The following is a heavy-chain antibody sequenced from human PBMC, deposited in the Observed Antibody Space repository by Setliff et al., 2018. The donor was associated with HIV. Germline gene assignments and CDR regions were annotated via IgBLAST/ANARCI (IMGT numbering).Heavy chain of an antibody. CDR3: TRDRVAGPYYYGMDV. J-gene: IGHJ6*04. D-gene: IGHD2-15*01. Sequence: GASVKVSCKASEYTFTSRKVHWVRQAPGQGLEWMGIITPRGGDANYEQKFQGRVTMTRDTSTSTVYMELSSLTYEDPAMYYCTRDRVAGPYYYGMDVWGKVTT. V-gene: IGHV1-46*01. CDR1: EYTFTSRK. CDR2: ITPRGGDA.